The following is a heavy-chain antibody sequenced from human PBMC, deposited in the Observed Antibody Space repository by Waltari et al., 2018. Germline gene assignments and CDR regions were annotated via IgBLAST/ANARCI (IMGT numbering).Heavy chain of an antibody. CDR3: ARRGSSGWFMDY. CDR2: SHYTGSA. J-gene: IGHJ4*02. V-gene: IGHV4-39*01. D-gene: IGHD6-19*01. CDR1: GGSIRTSSYH. Sequence: QLQLEESGPGLVKPSETLSLTCTVSGGSIRTSSYHWGWVRQPPGKRLEWIGNSHYTGSAHYNPSLRSRVTISVDTSRNQFFRELSSVTATDTAVYYCARRGSSGWFMDYWGQGTLVIVSS.